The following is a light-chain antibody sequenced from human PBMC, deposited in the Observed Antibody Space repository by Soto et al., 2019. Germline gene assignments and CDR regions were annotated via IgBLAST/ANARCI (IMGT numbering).Light chain of an antibody. Sequence: EIVMTQSPATLSVSPGERATLSCRASQSVSSNLAWYQQKPGQAPRLLIYGASTRAAGIPARFSGIRSSTDFTLTISSLQSDEFALDYCQQYNNWPSTFGHGTRLEIK. J-gene: IGKJ5*01. CDR1: QSVSSN. CDR2: GAS. V-gene: IGKV3-15*01. CDR3: QQYNNWPST.